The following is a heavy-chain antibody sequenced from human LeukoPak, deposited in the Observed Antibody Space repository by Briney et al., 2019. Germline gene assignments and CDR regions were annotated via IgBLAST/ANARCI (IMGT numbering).Heavy chain of an antibody. CDR2: ISSSSSYI. V-gene: IGHV3-21*01. D-gene: IGHD6-13*01. CDR1: GFTFSSYS. CDR3: ARAAAGTIFDY. Sequence: AGGSLRLSCAASGFTFSSYSMNWVRQAPGKGLEWVSSISSSSSYIYYADSVKGRFTISRDNAKNSLYLQMNSLRAEDTAVYYCARAAAGTIFDYWGQGTLVTVSS. J-gene: IGHJ4*02.